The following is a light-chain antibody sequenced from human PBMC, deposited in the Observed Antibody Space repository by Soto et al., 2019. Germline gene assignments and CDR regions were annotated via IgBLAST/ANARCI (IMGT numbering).Light chain of an antibody. CDR3: NSYAGNNILV. Sequence: QSVLTQPASVSGSPGQSITISCTGTSDDVGGYNYVSWYQQHSGKAPKLIIYEVTNRPSGVPDRFSGSKSGNTASLTVSGLQAEDEADYYCNSYAGNNILVFGGGTKLTVL. CDR1: SDDVGGYNY. V-gene: IGLV2-8*01. J-gene: IGLJ2*01. CDR2: EVT.